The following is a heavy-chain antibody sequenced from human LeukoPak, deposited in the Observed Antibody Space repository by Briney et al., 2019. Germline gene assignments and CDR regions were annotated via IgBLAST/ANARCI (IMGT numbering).Heavy chain of an antibody. D-gene: IGHD2-2*01. CDR3: ARGRADIVVVPAAPNWFDP. V-gene: IGHV3-64*01. J-gene: IGHJ5*02. Sequence: GGSLRLSCAASGFTFSSYAMPWVRQAPGKGLEYVSAISSNGGSTYYANSVKGRFTISRDNSKNTLYLQMGSLRAEDMAVYYCARGRADIVVVPAAPNWFDPWGQGTLVTVSS. CDR2: ISSNGGST. CDR1: GFTFSSYA.